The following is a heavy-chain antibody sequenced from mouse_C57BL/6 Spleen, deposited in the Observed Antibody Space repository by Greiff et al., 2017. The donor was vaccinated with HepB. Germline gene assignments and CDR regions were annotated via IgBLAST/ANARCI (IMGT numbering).Heavy chain of an antibody. CDR1: GYAFTNYL. V-gene: IGHV1-54*01. CDR3: ARPHYYGSSEGFAY. J-gene: IGHJ3*01. Sequence: VQLQESGAELVRPGPSVKVSCKASGYAFTNYLIEWVKQRPGQGLEWIGVINPGSGGTNYNEKFKGKATLTADKSSSTAYMQLSSLTSEDSAVYFCARPHYYGSSEGFAYWGQGTLVTVSA. D-gene: IGHD1-1*01. CDR2: INPGSGGT.